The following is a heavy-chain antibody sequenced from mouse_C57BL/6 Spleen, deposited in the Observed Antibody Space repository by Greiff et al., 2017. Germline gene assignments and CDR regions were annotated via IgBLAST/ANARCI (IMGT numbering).Heavy chain of an antibody. CDR2: INPNYGTT. J-gene: IGHJ1*03. D-gene: IGHD1-1*01. Sequence: VQLQQSGPELVKPGASVKISCKASGYSFTDYNMNWVKQSNGKSLEWIGVINPNYGTTSYNQKFKGKATLTVDQSSNTAYMQLNSLTSEDSAVYCCARGDYGSSYWYFDVWGTGTTVTVSS. CDR1: GYSFTDYN. CDR3: ARGDYGSSYWYFDV. V-gene: IGHV1-39*01.